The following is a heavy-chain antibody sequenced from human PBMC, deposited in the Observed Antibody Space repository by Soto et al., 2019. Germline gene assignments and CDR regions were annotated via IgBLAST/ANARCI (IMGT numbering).Heavy chain of an antibody. CDR2: IYYSGST. J-gene: IGHJ4*02. CDR3: ARTIGESSKTSDY. Sequence: SSETLSLTCTVSGGSISSSSYYWGWIRQPPGKGLEWIGSIYYSGSTYYNPSLKSRVTISVDTSKNQFSLKLSSMTAADTAVYYCARTIGESSKTSDYWGQGTLVTVSS. CDR1: GGSISSSSYY. V-gene: IGHV4-39*01. D-gene: IGHD3-10*01.